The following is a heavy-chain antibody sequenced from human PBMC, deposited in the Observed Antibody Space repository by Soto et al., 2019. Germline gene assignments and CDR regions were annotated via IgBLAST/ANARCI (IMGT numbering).Heavy chain of an antibody. CDR2: IDGSGGIT. CDR1: GFTFGTTD. CDR3: VKNSGWLNT. Sequence: GGSLRLSCAASGFTFGTTDMSWVRQAPGEGLEWVSTIDGSGGITYYADSVKGRFTISRDNSRNTVYLQMNSLRGDDTALYYCVKNSGWLNTWGQGALVTVSS. J-gene: IGHJ5*02. D-gene: IGHD3-10*01. V-gene: IGHV3-23*01.